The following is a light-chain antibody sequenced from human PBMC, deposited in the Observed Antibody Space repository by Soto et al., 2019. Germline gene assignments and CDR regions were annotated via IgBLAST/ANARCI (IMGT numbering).Light chain of an antibody. Sequence: QSALTQPASVSGSPGQSITISCTGTSSDVGGYNYVSWYQQHPGKAPKLMIYEVSNRPSGVSNRFSGSKSGNTASLTISGLQAEDEADYYCSSYTSSSTRVFGGGTKHTFL. CDR1: SSDVGGYNY. J-gene: IGLJ3*02. V-gene: IGLV2-14*01. CDR2: EVS. CDR3: SSYTSSSTRV.